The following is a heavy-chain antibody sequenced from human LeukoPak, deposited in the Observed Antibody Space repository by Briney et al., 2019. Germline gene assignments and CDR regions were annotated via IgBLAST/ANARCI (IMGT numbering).Heavy chain of an antibody. CDR2: IYYSGST. J-gene: IGHJ5*02. V-gene: IGHV4-39*07. CDR1: GGSISSSSYY. CDR3: ARLLIAAAGPGFDP. D-gene: IGHD6-13*01. Sequence: PSETLSLTCTVSGGSISSSSYYWGWIRQPPGKGLEWIGSIYYSGSTYYNPSLKSRVTISVDTSKNQFSLKLSSVTAADTAVYYCARLLIAAAGPGFDPWGQGTLVTVSS.